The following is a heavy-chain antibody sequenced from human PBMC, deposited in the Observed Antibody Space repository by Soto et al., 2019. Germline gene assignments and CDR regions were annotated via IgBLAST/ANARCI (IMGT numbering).Heavy chain of an antibody. J-gene: IGHJ6*02. V-gene: IGHV1-69*01. D-gene: IGHD6-25*01. CDR3: ARDLCQRLLF. CDR1: GGTFSSYA. CDR2: IIPICGTA. Sequence: QVQLVQSGAEVKKPGSSVTVSCKASGGTFSSYAISWVRQAPGQGLEWMGGIIPICGTANYAQKLQGRVTITADESTCTDYMALSRLRSDVTAVYYWARDLCQRLLFWGQRSTVTVSS.